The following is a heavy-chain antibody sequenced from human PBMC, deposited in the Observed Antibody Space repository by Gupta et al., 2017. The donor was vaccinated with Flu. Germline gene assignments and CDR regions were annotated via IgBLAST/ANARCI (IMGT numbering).Heavy chain of an antibody. CDR2: ISYGGNT. CDR3: ATGADQYFDY. V-gene: IGHV4-59*01. D-gene: IGHD3-10*01. Sequence: YISYGGNTNYNPSLKSRVTISLDMSKNQFSLRLTSVTAPDTAVYYCATGADQYFDYWGQGIPVSVSS. J-gene: IGHJ4*02.